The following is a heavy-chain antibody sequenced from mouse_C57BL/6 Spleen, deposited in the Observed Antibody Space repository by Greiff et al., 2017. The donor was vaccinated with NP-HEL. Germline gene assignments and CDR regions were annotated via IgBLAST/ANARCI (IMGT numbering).Heavy chain of an antibody. Sequence: EVQLQQSGAELVRPGASVKLSCTASGFNIKDDYMHWVKQRPEQGLEWIGWIDPENGDTEYASKFQGKATITADTSSNTAYLQLSSLTSEDTAVYYCTSYGNYGRFAYWGQGTLVTVSA. D-gene: IGHD2-1*01. CDR1: GFNIKDDY. CDR2: IDPENGDT. V-gene: IGHV14-4*01. CDR3: TSYGNYGRFAY. J-gene: IGHJ3*01.